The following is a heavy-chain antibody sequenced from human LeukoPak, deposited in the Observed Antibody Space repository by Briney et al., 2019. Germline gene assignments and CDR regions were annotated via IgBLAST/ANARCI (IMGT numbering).Heavy chain of an antibody. CDR3: ARRVVTGYNWFDP. CDR1: GGSISSGDYY. J-gene: IGHJ5*02. V-gene: IGHV4-30-4*01. CDR2: IYYSGST. Sequence: SQTLSLTCTVSGGSISSGDYYWGWIRQPPGKGLEWIVYIYYSGSTYYNPSLKSRVTISVDTSKNQFSLKLSSVTAADTAVYYCARRVVTGYNWFDPWGQGTLVTVSS. D-gene: IGHD2-21*02.